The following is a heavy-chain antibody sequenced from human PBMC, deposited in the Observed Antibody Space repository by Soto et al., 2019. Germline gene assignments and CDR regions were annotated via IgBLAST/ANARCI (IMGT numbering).Heavy chain of an antibody. D-gene: IGHD3-22*01. V-gene: IGHV1-69*01. J-gene: IGHJ4*02. CDR3: ARGWGYDSNDYYYAY. Sequence: QVQLVQSGAEARKPWSSVKVSCKASGGTFSRHAISWVRQAPGQGLEWMGGIIPIFGTANHAQKFQGRVTIIADESTSTVYMELSSLRSEDTAMYYCARGWGYDSNDYYYAYWGQGTLVIVSS. CDR1: GGTFSRHA. CDR2: IIPIFGTA.